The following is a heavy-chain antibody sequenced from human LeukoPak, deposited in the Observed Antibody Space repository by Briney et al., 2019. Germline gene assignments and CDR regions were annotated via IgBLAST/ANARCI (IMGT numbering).Heavy chain of an antibody. V-gene: IGHV3-21*01. J-gene: IGHJ6*03. D-gene: IGHD1-26*01. Sequence: GGSLRLSCAASGFTFSSYSMNWVRQAPGKGLEWVSSISSSSSYIYYADSVKGRFTISRDNAKNSLYLQMNSLRAEDAAVYYCARDPYSGGYGDYYYYYMDLWGQGTTVTISS. CDR2: ISSSSSYI. CDR1: GFTFSSYS. CDR3: ARDPYSGGYGDYYYYYMDL.